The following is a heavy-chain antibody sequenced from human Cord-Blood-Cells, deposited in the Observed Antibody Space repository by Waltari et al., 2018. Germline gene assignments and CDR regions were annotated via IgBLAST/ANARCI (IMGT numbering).Heavy chain of an antibody. CDR2: INPNSGGT. CDR3: ARSRTDAFDI. V-gene: IGHV1-2*02. J-gene: IGHJ3*02. Sequence: QVQLVQSGAAVKKPGASVKVSCKAPGSTFTGSYMHWVLQAPGQGLEWMGWINPNSGGTNYAQKFQGRVTMTRDTSISTAYMELSRLRSDDTAVYYCARSRTDAFDIWGQGTMVTVSS. CDR1: GSTFTGSY.